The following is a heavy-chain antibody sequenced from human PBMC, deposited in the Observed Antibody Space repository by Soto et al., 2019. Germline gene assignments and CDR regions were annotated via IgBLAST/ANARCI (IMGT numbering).Heavy chain of an antibody. J-gene: IGHJ4*02. D-gene: IGHD2-15*01. CDR1: GGSISSYY. Sequence: SETLSLTCTVSGGSISSYYWSWIRQPPGKGLEWIGYIYYSGSTNYNPSLKSRVSISVDTSKNQFSLRLSSVTAADTAVYYCARGYCSGGSCYSRFFDYWGQGTLVTVSS. CDR2: IYYSGST. CDR3: ARGYCSGGSCYSRFFDY. V-gene: IGHV4-59*08.